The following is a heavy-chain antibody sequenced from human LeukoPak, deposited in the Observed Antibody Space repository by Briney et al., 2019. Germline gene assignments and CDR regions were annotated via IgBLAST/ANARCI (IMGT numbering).Heavy chain of an antibody. CDR2: INHSGST. V-gene: IGHV4-34*01. CDR1: GGSFSGYY. CDR3: TKGRGI. D-gene: IGHD3-10*01. J-gene: IGHJ4*02. Sequence: SETLSLTCAVYGGSFSGYYWSWIRQPPGKGLEWIGEINHSGSTNYNPSLKSRVTISVDTSKNQFSLKLSSVTAADTAVYYCTKGRGIWGQGTLVTVSS.